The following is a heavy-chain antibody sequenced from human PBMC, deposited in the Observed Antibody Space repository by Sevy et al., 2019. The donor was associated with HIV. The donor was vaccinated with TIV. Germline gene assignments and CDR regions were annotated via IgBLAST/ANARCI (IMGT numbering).Heavy chain of an antibody. CDR1: GGSIARSSYD. V-gene: IGHV4-39*01. Sequence: SETLSLTYTVSGGSIARSSYDWGWIRQSPGKGLEWIGSIYFSGSTSYATSLRSRVTISVDTSKNQVSLKMRSVTATDTAFYYCARHGGLVDRGFDFWGQGALVTVSS. CDR3: ARHGGLVDRGFDF. D-gene: IGHD3-10*01. CDR2: IYFSGST. J-gene: IGHJ4*02.